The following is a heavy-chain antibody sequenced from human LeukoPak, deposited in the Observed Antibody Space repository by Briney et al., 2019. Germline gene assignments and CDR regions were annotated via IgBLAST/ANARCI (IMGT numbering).Heavy chain of an antibody. CDR1: GFTFSSYW. V-gene: IGHV3-7*05. CDR3: TRRAGGSSRRDY. J-gene: IGHJ4*02. Sequence: GGSLRLSCAVSGFTFSSYWISCVRQAPGKGLEWVANIYQDGSEQHYVDSVKGRFTISRDKAKNSLYLQMNSLRAEDTAVYYCTRRAGGSSRRDYWGQGTLVTVSS. CDR2: IYQDGSEQ. D-gene: IGHD2-15*01.